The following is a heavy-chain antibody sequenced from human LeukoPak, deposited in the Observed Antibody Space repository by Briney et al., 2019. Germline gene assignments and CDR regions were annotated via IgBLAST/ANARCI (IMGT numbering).Heavy chain of an antibody. CDR2: INYSGST. CDR3: ARSWYSSSWYHAFDV. Sequence: PSETLSLTCTVSGDSMNNYYWSWIRQPPGKGLEWIGNINYSGSTNSNPSLKSRATISVDMSRKHFFLDLSSVTAADTAVYYCARSWYSSSWYHAFDVWGQGTMVTVS. CDR1: GDSMNNYY. V-gene: IGHV4-59*01. D-gene: IGHD6-13*01. J-gene: IGHJ3*01.